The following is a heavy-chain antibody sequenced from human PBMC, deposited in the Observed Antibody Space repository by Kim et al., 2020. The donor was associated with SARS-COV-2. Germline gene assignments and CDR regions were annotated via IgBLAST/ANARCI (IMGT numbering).Heavy chain of an antibody. CDR1: GYTFTNYA. D-gene: IGHD2-2*02. V-gene: IGHV1-3*01. J-gene: IGHJ2*01. CDR3: ARDHCSTISCYSLYWYFDL. CDR2: INPVNGNT. Sequence: ASVKVSCKASGYTFTNYAMHWVRQAPGQRLEWMGWINPVNGNTKYSQNFHGRVTITRYTSATTSYMELSSLRSEDTAVYYCARDHCSTISCYSLYWYFDLWGRGTLVTVSS.